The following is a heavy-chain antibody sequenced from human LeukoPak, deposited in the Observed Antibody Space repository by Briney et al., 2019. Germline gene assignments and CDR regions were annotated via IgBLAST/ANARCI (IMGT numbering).Heavy chain of an antibody. CDR1: GFTFSTFG. V-gene: IGHV3-30*02. Sequence: GGSLRLSCAASGFAASGFTFSTFGMHWVRQAPGKGLEWVAFIRYDGSNKYYADSVKGRFTISRDDSKNTLYLQMNSLRAEDTAAYYCARGYYFDILSGYSSLDSWGQGTLVTVSS. D-gene: IGHD3-9*01. CDR3: ARGYYFDILSGYSSLDS. CDR2: IRYDGSNK. J-gene: IGHJ4*02.